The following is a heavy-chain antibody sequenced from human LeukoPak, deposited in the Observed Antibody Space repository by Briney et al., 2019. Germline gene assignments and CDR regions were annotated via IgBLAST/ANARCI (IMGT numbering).Heavy chain of an antibody. J-gene: IGHJ4*02. V-gene: IGHV3-23*01. CDR3: AKSDIVVVVAATRGIRGGSFDY. CDR1: GFTFSSYA. CDR2: ITNSGANT. D-gene: IGHD2-15*01. Sequence: GGSLRLSCAASGFTFSSYAMTWVRQAPGKGLEWVSTITNSGANTYYADSVKGRFTISRDNSKNTLYLQMNSLRAEDTAVYYCAKSDIVVVVAATRGIRGGSFDYWGQGTLVTVSS.